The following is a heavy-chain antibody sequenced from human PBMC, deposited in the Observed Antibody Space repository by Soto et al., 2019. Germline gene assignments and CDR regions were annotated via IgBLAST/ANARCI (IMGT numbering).Heavy chain of an antibody. CDR2: IFYSGST. CDR3: ERRPAATLTSSDY. V-gene: IGHV4-31*03. J-gene: IGHJ4*02. CDR1: GGSISSGGYY. Sequence: QVQLQASGPGLVKPSQTLSLTCTLSGGSISSGGYYWSWIRQHPGEGLEWFGYIFYSGSTYYNPSLNSRVTISVDASKHQFSLKLSSVTAADTALYYCERRPAATLTSSDYWGQGALVTVSS. D-gene: IGHD6-25*01.